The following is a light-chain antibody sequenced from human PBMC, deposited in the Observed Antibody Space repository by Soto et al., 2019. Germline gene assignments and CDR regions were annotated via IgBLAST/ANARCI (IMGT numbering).Light chain of an antibody. Sequence: QSALTQPASVSGSPGQSITISCTGTSSDIGSNNYVSWFKQRPGKAPTLIIYEVSNRPSGVSTRFSGCKSGNPASLTVTGLQPEDKVQYFWSSYTTITRLLVGGTK. CDR2: EVS. CDR1: SSDIGSNNY. J-gene: IGLJ3*02. V-gene: IGLV2-14*01. CDR3: SSYTTITRL.